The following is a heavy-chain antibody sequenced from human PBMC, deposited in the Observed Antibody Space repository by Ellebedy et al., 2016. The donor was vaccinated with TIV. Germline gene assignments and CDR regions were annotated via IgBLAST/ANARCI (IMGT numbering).Heavy chain of an antibody. V-gene: IGHV3-7*01. J-gene: IGHJ4*02. D-gene: IGHD1/OR15-1a*01. Sequence: PGGSLRLSCAASGFTFSSYWMSWVRLAPGRGLEWVANLKQDGSEEYSVDSVKGRFTISRDNAKNSLYLQMNSLRVEDTAVYYCAKTGTTGTLLPYCFDYWGQGTLVTVSS. CDR3: AKTGTTGTLLPYCFDY. CDR2: LKQDGSEE. CDR1: GFTFSSYW.